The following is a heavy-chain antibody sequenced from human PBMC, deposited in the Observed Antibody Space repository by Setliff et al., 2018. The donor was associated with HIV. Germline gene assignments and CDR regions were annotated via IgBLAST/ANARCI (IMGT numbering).Heavy chain of an antibody. D-gene: IGHD6-13*01. CDR1: GYTFTDYY. V-gene: IGHV1-2*06. Sequence: ASVKVSCKASGYTFTDYYMHWVRQAPGQGLEWMGRINPNSGGTNYVQKFQGRVTMTRDTSINTAYMELSRLRSDDTAVYYCARGVKGIAATGKYYFDYWGQGTLVTSPQ. CDR3: ARGVKGIAATGKYYFDY. CDR2: INPNSGGT. J-gene: IGHJ4*02.